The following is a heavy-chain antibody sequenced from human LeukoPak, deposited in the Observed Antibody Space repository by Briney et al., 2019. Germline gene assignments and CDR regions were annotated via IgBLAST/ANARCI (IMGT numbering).Heavy chain of an antibody. CDR2: ISAYNGNT. CDR1: GYTFTSYG. Sequence: GASVKVSCKASGYTFTSYGISWVRQAPRQGLEWMGWISAYNGNTNYAQKLQGRVTMTTDTSTSTAYMELRSLRSDDTAVYYCARDPYYDFWSGYYPFDYWGQGTLVTVSS. V-gene: IGHV1-18*01. CDR3: ARDPYYDFWSGYYPFDY. D-gene: IGHD3-3*01. J-gene: IGHJ4*01.